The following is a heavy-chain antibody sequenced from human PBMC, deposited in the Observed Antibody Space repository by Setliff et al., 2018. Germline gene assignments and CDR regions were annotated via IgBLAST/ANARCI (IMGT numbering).Heavy chain of an antibody. J-gene: IGHJ3*02. Sequence: ASVKVSCKASGGTFSSYAISWVRQAPGQGLEWMGGIIPIFGTANYAQKFQGRVTITADESTSTAYMELSSLRSEDTAVYYCARALRITMIGTHAFDIWGQGTMVTVSS. CDR3: ARALRITMIGTHAFDI. CDR2: IIPIFGTA. V-gene: IGHV1-69*13. D-gene: IGHD3-22*01. CDR1: GGTFSSYA.